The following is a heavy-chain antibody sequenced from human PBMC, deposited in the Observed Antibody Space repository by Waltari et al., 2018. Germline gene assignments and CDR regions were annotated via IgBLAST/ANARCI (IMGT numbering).Heavy chain of an antibody. Sequence: QVQLQESGPGLVKPSETLSLTCAVSGYSISSGYYWGWIRQPPGKGLEWIGSIYHSGSTYYNPSLKSRVTISVDTSKNQFSLKLSSVTAADTAVYYSARHLEAVAGPLNWGQGTLVTVSS. D-gene: IGHD6-19*01. CDR2: IYHSGST. CDR3: ARHLEAVAGPLN. J-gene: IGHJ4*02. CDR1: GYSISSGYY. V-gene: IGHV4-38-2*01.